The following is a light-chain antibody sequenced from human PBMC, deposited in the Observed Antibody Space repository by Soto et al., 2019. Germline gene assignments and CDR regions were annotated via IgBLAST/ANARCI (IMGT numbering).Light chain of an antibody. J-gene: IGLJ1*01. CDR3: AAWDNSLNAYV. Sequence: QSVLTQPPSASGTPGQRVTISCSGSSSNIGSNPVNWYQQLPGTAPKHLIYSNNQRPSGVPDRFSGSKSGTSASLAISGLQSEDEADYYCAAWDNSLNAYVFGTGTKVTVL. CDR1: SSNIGSNP. V-gene: IGLV1-44*01. CDR2: SNN.